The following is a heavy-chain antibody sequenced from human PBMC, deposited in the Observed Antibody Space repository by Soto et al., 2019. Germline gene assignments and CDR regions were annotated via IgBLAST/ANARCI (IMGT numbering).Heavy chain of an antibody. D-gene: IGHD3-10*01. J-gene: IGHJ4*02. CDR1: GGSFSGYY. CDR3: ARGFITMVRGVIIRGVVDY. Sequence: SETLSLTCAVYGGSFSGYYWSWIRQPPGKGMEWIGEINHSGSTNYNPSLKSRVTISVDTSKTQFSLKLSSVTAADTAVYYCARGFITMVRGVIIRGVVDYRGQGXLVTVSS. CDR2: INHSGST. V-gene: IGHV4-34*01.